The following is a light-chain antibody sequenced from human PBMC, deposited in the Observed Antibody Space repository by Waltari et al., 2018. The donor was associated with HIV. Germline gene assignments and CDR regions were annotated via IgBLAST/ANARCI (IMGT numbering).Light chain of an antibody. Sequence: DIRMTQSPSSLSAPMGASVTMTCQATQDISNNLNWYQQKTGEAPKLLIYDASVLETGISSRFSGSGSGTNFTLTITNPQPEDGATYFCQQYDDLPFTFGPGTKV. CDR2: DAS. CDR3: QQYDDLPFT. J-gene: IGKJ3*01. CDR1: QDISNN. V-gene: IGKV1-33*01.